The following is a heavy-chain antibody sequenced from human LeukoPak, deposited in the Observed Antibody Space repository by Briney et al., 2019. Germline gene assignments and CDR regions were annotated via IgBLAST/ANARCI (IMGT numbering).Heavy chain of an antibody. D-gene: IGHD3-10*01. CDR3: ARVGGSGSYYNFDY. CDR1: GYTFTSYA. Sequence: ASVKVSCKASGYTFTSYAMHWVRQAPGQRLEWMGWINAGNGNTKYSQKFQGRVTITRDTSAGTAYMELSSLRSEDAAVYYCARVGGSGSYYNFDYWGQGTLVTVSS. V-gene: IGHV1-3*01. CDR2: INAGNGNT. J-gene: IGHJ4*02.